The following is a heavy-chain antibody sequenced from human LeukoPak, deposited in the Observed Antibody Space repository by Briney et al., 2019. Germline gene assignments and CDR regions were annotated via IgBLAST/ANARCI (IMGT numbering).Heavy chain of an antibody. J-gene: IGHJ4*02. CDR3: ARGGIAAAGLLDY. CDR1: GGTFSSYA. D-gene: IGHD6-13*01. CDR2: IIPIFGTA. V-gene: IGHV1-69*05. Sequence: SVKVSCKASGGTFSSYAISWVRQAPGQGLEWMGGIIPIFGTANYAQRLQGRVTITTDESTSTAYMELCSLRSEDTAVYYCARGGIAAAGLLDYWGQGTLVTVSS.